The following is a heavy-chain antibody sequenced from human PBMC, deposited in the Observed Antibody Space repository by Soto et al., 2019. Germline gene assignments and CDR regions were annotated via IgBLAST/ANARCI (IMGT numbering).Heavy chain of an antibody. CDR3: ARKGGGHYPMDV. CDR1: GGTFSSYA. Sequence: GASVKVSCKASGGTFSSYAISWVRQAPGQGLEWMGGIIPIFGTANYAQKFQGRVTNTADESTSTAYMELSSLRSEDTAVYYCARKGGGHYPMDVWGQGTTVTVSS. J-gene: IGHJ6*02. CDR2: IIPIFGTA. D-gene: IGHD3-22*01. V-gene: IGHV1-69*13.